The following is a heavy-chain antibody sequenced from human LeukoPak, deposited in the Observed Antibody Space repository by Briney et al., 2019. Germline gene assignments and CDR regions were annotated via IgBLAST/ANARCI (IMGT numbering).Heavy chain of an antibody. Sequence: SETLSLTCTVSGGSISSYYWSWIRQPPGKGLEWIGYIYYSGSTNYNPSLKSRVTISVDTSKNQFSLKLSSVTAADTDVYYCARDEYSSGWPYFDYWGQGTLVTVSS. CDR1: GGSISSYY. D-gene: IGHD6-19*01. V-gene: IGHV4-59*01. CDR2: IYYSGST. J-gene: IGHJ4*02. CDR3: ARDEYSSGWPYFDY.